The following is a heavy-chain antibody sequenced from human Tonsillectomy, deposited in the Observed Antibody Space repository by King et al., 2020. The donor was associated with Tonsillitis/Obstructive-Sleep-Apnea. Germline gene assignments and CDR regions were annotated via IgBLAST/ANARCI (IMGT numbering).Heavy chain of an antibody. CDR2: TYYSGNT. CDR1: GDSISSRGYY. Sequence: QLQESGPGLVKPSQTLSLTCSVSGDSISSRGYYWSWLRQRPGKGLEWIGYTYYSGNTDYNPSLDSLFTISLDTSNNQFSLKLSSVTAADTAVYYCARVIASRPSVYYMDVWGKGPTVTVSS. CDR3: ARVIASRPSVYYMDV. V-gene: IGHV4-31*01. D-gene: IGHD6-6*01. J-gene: IGHJ6*03.